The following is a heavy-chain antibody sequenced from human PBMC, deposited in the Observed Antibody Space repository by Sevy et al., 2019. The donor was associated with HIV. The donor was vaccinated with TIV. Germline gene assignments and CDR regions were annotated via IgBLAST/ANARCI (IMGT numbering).Heavy chain of an antibody. CDR3: ARGGIVVVPAALNYYYYYGMDV. CDR1: GYTFTGYY. J-gene: IGHJ6*02. CDR2: INPNSGGT. Sequence: ASVKVSCKASGYTFTGYYMHWVRQAPGQGLEWMGWINPNSGGTNYAQKFQGRVTMTRDTSISTAYMGLSRLRSDDTAVYYCARGGIVVVPAALNYYYYYGMDVWGQGTTVTVS. V-gene: IGHV1-2*02. D-gene: IGHD2-2*01.